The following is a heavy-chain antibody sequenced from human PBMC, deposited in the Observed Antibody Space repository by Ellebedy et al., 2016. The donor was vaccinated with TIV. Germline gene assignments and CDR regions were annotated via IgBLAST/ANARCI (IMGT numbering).Heavy chain of an antibody. Sequence: GESLKISCAASGFTFSSYWMSWVRQAPGKGLEWVATIKQDGSEKYYVDSVKARFTISRDNAKNSLYLQMNSLRAEDTAVYYCARLDAIIAVKSLDYWGQGTLVTVSS. CDR1: GFTFSSYW. CDR2: IKQDGSEK. CDR3: ARLDAIIAVKSLDY. J-gene: IGHJ4*02. V-gene: IGHV3-7*03. D-gene: IGHD6-19*01.